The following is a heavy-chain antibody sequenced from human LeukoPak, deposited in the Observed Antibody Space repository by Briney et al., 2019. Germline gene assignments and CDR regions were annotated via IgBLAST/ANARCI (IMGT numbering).Heavy chain of an antibody. D-gene: IGHD6-13*01. CDR3: AKYSSWYLEGMDV. V-gene: IGHV3-23*01. J-gene: IGHJ6*02. CDR2: FSGSGGST. CDR1: GFTFSSYA. Sequence: GGSLRLSCAASGFTFSSYAMSWVRQAPGKGLEWVSAFSGSGGSTYYADSVKGRFTISRDNSKNTLYLQMNSLRAEDTAVYYCAKYSSWYLEGMDVWGQGTTVTVSS.